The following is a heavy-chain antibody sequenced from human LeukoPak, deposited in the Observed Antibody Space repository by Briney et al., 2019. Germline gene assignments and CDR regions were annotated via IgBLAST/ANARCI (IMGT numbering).Heavy chain of an antibody. CDR2: INPNSGGT. CDR3: ARDDYDILTGYPIFDY. Sequence: ASVKVSCKASGYTFTGYYMHWVRQAPGQGLELMGRINPNSGGTNYAQKFQGRVTMTRDTSISTAYMELSRLRSDDTAVYYCARDDYDILTGYPIFDYWGQGTLVTVSS. V-gene: IGHV1-2*06. D-gene: IGHD3-9*01. CDR1: GYTFTGYY. J-gene: IGHJ4*02.